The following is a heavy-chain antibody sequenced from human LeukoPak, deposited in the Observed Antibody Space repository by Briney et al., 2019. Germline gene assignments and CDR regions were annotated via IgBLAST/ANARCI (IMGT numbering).Heavy chain of an antibody. CDR2: ISYDGSNK. D-gene: IGHD1-26*01. Sequence: PGGSLRLSCAASGFTFSSYGMHWVRQAPGKGLEWVAVISYDGSNKYYADSVKGRFTISRDNSKNTLYLQMNSLRAEDTAVYYCAKGREWDDAFDIWGQGTMVTVSS. CDR1: GFTFSSYG. CDR3: AKGREWDDAFDI. J-gene: IGHJ3*02. V-gene: IGHV3-30*18.